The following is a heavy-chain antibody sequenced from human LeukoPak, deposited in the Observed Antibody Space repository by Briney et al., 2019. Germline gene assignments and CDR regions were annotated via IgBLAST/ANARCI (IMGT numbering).Heavy chain of an antibody. CDR3: ARSSSSLPWYFDY. V-gene: IGHV4-61*02. CDR2: IYTSGST. CDR1: GGSISSGSYY. J-gene: IGHJ4*02. D-gene: IGHD6-6*01. Sequence: SETLSLTCTVSGGSISSGSYYWSWIRQPAGKGLEWIGRIYTSGSTNYNPSLKSRVTISVDTSKNQFCLKLSSVTAADTAVYYCARSSSSLPWYFDYWGQGTLVTVSS.